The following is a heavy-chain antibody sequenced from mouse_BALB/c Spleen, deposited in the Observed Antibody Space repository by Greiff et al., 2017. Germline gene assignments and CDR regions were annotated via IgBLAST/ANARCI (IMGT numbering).Heavy chain of an antibody. D-gene: IGHD3-2*01. V-gene: IGHV14-3*02. J-gene: IGHJ2*01. CDR3: ARDSSGYVLYY. CDR2: IDPANGNT. Sequence: EVQLVESGAELVKPGASVKLSCTASGFNIKDTYMHWVKQRPEQGLEWIGRIDPANGNTKYDPKFQGKATITADTSSNTAYLQLSSLTSEDTAVYYCARDSSGYVLYYWGQGTTLTVSS. CDR1: GFNIKDTY.